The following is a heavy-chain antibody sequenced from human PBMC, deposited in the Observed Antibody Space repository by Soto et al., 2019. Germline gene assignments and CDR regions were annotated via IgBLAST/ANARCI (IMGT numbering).Heavy chain of an antibody. CDR1: GFTFSSYG. CDR3: AKDTLSGGIGVADTYMDV. J-gene: IGHJ6*03. V-gene: IGHV3-30*18. Sequence: QVQLVESGGGVVQPGRSLRLSCAASGFTFSSYGMHWVRQAPGKGLEWVAVISYDGSNKYYADSVKGRFTISRDNSKNTLYLQMNSLRAEDTAVYYCAKDTLSGGIGVADTYMDVWGKGTTVTVSS. CDR2: ISYDGSNK. D-gene: IGHD6-19*01.